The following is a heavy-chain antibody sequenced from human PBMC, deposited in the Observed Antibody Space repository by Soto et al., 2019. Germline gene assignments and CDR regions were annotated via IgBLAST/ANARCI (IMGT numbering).Heavy chain of an antibody. Sequence: KTSETLSITCIVSAGSISRYYWGWVRQSPGEGLEWIAHISYTVDASYNPSLKSRVTISLDTSKNQIALSLMSVTAADTAVYYCVGSKKRGYSGYGRGMDVWGQGTTVTVSS. CDR1: AGSISRYY. J-gene: IGHJ6*02. D-gene: IGHD5-12*01. CDR2: ISYTVDA. CDR3: VGSKKRGYSGYGRGMDV. V-gene: IGHV4-59*01.